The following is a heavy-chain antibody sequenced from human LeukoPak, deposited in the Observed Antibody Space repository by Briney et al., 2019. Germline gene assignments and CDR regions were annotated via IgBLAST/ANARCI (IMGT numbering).Heavy chain of an antibody. J-gene: IGHJ5*02. Sequence: ASVKVSCKASRYTFTAYYVHWVRQAPGQGLEWMGWINPNSGGTNYAQKFQGRVTMTRDTSISTAYMELSRLRSDDTAVYYCARGDHDYGDSWFDPWGQGTLVTVSS. CDR2: INPNSGGT. CDR3: ARGDHDYGDSWFDP. V-gene: IGHV1-2*02. CDR1: RYTFTAYY. D-gene: IGHD4-17*01.